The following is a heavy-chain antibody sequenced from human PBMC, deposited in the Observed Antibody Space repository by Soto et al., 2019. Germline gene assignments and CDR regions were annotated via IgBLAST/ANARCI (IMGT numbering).Heavy chain of an antibody. CDR1: GFTFSSYG. J-gene: IGHJ4*02. CDR2: ISYDGSNK. D-gene: IGHD1-1*01. Sequence: QVQLVESGGGVVQPGRSLRLSCAASGFTFSSYGMHWVRQAPGKGLEWVAVISYDGSNKYYADSVKGRFTISRDNSKNTLYLQMNSLRAEDTAVYYCAKDFRYAYWGQGTLVTVSS. CDR3: AKDFRYAY. V-gene: IGHV3-30*18.